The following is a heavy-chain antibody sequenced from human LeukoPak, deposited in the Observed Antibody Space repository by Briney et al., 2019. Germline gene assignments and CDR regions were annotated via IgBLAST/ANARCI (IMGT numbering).Heavy chain of an antibody. V-gene: IGHV4-38-2*02. D-gene: IGHD3-3*01. CDR3: ARGGLLRFLEWFATKNWFDP. CDR1: GGSISSYY. J-gene: IGHJ5*02. CDR2: IYHSGST. Sequence: SETLSLTCTVSGGSISSYYWGWIRQPPGKGLEWIGSIYHSGSTYYNPSLKSRVTISVDTSKNQFSLKLSSVTAADTAVYYCARGGLLRFLEWFATKNWFDPWGQGTLVTVSS.